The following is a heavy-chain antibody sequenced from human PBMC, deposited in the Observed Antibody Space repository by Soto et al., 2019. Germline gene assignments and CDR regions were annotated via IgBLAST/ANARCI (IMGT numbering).Heavy chain of an antibody. CDR3: ARESHDILTGPPWVWYFDL. CDR2: INDRGSI. Sequence: QVQLQQWGAGPLRPLETLSLTCGVSGGSFSGYYWAWIRQSPGKGLEWIGEINDRGSIHYNPSLKSRVRIAVDTSKNHYSLNLRSVTAAATAVYYCARESHDILTGPPWVWYFDLWGRGTLVTVSS. J-gene: IGHJ2*01. CDR1: GGSFSGYY. V-gene: IGHV4-34*01. D-gene: IGHD3-9*01.